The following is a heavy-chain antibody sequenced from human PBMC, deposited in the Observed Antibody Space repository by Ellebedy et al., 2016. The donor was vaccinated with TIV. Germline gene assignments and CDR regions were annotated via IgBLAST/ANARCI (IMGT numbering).Heavy chain of an antibody. CDR1: GSALSSRW. D-gene: IGHD3-3*01. J-gene: IGHJ4*02. V-gene: IGHV3-74*01. CDR3: TREHWSSLPS. Sequence: PGGSLTLSCVASGSALSSRWTQWVRQAHGKGLVWVSHINSDGSSTTYADSVKGRFTISRDNAKNILYLQMNSLGADDAAVYYCTREHWSSLPSWGQGTLVTVSS. CDR2: INSDGSST.